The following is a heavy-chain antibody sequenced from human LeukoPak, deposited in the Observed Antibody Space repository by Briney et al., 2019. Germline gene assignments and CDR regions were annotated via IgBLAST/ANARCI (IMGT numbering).Heavy chain of an antibody. Sequence: SGPALVKPTQTVTLTCTLSGFSLYTRKVGVGWIRQSPGKALEWLALIFWDADKRYSPFPESRLTISEDGTGNQVFLTMTNVRPADTATYYCVRHWNDGGIDSFDTWGQGTKVTVSS. CDR1: GFSLYTRKVG. J-gene: IGHJ3*02. D-gene: IGHD1-1*01. CDR2: IFWDADK. V-gene: IGHV2-5*02. CDR3: VRHWNDGGIDSFDT.